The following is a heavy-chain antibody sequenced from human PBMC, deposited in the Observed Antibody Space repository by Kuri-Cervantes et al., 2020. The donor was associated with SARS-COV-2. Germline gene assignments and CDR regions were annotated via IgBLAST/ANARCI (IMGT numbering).Heavy chain of an antibody. Sequence: ASVKVSCKASGYTFTSYGISWVRQAPGQGLEWMGWINAGNGNTKYSQKFQGRVTITRDTSASTAYMELSSLRSEDTAVYYCARASAMGGDYWGQGTLVTVSS. V-gene: IGHV1-3*01. CDR2: INAGNGNT. CDR1: GYTFTSYG. CDR3: ARASAMGGDY. D-gene: IGHD5-18*01. J-gene: IGHJ4*02.